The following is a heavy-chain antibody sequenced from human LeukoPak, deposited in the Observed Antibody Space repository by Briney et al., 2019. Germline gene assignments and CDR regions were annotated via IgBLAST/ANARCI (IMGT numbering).Heavy chain of an antibody. CDR3: AKDIRDSSGYPYYFGY. D-gene: IGHD3-22*01. CDR2: ISWNSGSI. J-gene: IGHJ4*02. V-gene: IGHV3-9*01. CDR1: GFTFDDYA. Sequence: GRSLRLSCAASGFTFDDYAMHWVRQAPGKGLEWVSGISWNSGSIGYADSVKGRFTISRDNAKNSLYLQMTSLRAEDTALYYCAKDIRDSSGYPYYFGYWGQGTLVTVSS.